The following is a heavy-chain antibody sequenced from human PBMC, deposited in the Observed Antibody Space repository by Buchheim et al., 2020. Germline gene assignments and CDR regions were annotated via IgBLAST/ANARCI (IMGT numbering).Heavy chain of an antibody. D-gene: IGHD6-13*01. CDR3: AKALAARGVYYFDY. Sequence: EVQVLESGGGLVQPGGSLRLSCAASGFTFNTYVMSWVRQAPGKGLEWVSVISGSGGSTYYADSVKGRFTISRDNSKNTLYLQMNSLRAEDTAVYYCAKALAARGVYYFDYWGQGTL. V-gene: IGHV3-23*01. J-gene: IGHJ4*02. CDR2: ISGSGGST. CDR1: GFTFNTYV.